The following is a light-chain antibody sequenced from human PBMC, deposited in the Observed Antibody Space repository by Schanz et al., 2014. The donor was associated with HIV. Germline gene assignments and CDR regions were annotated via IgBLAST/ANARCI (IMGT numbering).Light chain of an antibody. CDR2: DTD. J-gene: IGLJ2*01. CDR3: QSYDSSLSGSV. CDR1: SSNIGAGYD. Sequence: QSVLTQPPSVSGAPGQRVTISCTGSSSNIGAGYDEHWYQQFPGTAPKVVIYDTDDRPSGVPDRFSGSRSGTSASLAITGLQAEDEADYFCQSYDSSLSGSVFGGGTKLTVL. V-gene: IGLV1-40*01.